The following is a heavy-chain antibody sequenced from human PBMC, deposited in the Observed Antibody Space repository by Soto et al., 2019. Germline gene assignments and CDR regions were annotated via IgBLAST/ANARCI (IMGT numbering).Heavy chain of an antibody. D-gene: IGHD3-22*01. CDR3: AREEFEDGRGHFDY. CDR1: GFTFSTSV. Sequence: QVQLVESXGGVXQXGGSXXLSCAASGFTFSTSVMHWVRQAPXXXXXWMAIISYGGVNKYYADSVKGRFTISRDISEXXLXXXXNSLRTEDTAVYNCAREEFEDGRGHFDYWGQGTLVSVSS. CDR2: ISYGGVNK. V-gene: IGHV3-30-3*01. J-gene: IGHJ4*02.